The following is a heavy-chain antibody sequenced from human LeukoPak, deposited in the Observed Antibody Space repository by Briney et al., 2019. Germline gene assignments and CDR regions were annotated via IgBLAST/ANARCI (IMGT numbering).Heavy chain of an antibody. CDR2: IYFSGST. Sequence: SETLSLTCSVSGGPIGSYFWTWIRQPPGKGLEWIGYIYFSGSTNYNPSLKSRVTISVDTSKNQISLNLSSVTAADTALYSCAGSIIGTRRFDYWGQGTLVTVSS. D-gene: IGHD1-20*01. J-gene: IGHJ4*02. CDR1: GGPIGSYF. CDR3: AGSIIGTRRFDY. V-gene: IGHV4-59*08.